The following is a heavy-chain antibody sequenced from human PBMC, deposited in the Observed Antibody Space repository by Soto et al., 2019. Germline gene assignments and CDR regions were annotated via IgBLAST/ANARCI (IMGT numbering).Heavy chain of an antibody. D-gene: IGHD6-19*01. Sequence: KTWETLSLTGAVSGGSTSSSNWWSWVRQPPGRGLEWIGEIYHSGSTNYNPSLKSRVTISVDKSKNQFSLKLSSVTAADTAVYYCARCSTIAVADNWFDPWGQGTLVTVSS. CDR1: GGSTSSSNW. J-gene: IGHJ5*02. CDR2: IYHSGST. V-gene: IGHV4-4*02. CDR3: ARCSTIAVADNWFDP.